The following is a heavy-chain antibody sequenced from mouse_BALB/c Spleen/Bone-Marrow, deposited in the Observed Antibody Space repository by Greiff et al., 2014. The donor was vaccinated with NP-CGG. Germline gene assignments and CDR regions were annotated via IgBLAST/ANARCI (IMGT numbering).Heavy chain of an antibody. CDR2: IDPADGNT. CDR1: GFNIKDTY. V-gene: IGHV14-3*02. Sequence: VQLQQPGAELVKPGASVKLSCTASGFNIKDTYMHWVKQRPERGLEWIGRIDPADGNTKYDPKFQGKATITADTSSNTAYLQLSSLTSEDTAVYYCANYYYGSSLFAYWGQGTLVTVSA. J-gene: IGHJ3*01. CDR3: ANYYYGSSLFAY. D-gene: IGHD1-1*01.